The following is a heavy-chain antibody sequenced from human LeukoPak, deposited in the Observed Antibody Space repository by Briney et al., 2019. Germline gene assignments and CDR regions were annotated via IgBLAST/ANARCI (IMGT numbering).Heavy chain of an antibody. V-gene: IGHV3-7*01. J-gene: IGHJ4*02. CDR1: GFSFSSYW. D-gene: IGHD5-18*01. CDR3: ARDSVTRLQSPSY. Sequence: GGSLRLSCAASGFSFSSYWMSWVRQAPGKGLEWVANIKQDGSEKYYVDSVKGRFTISRDDAKNSLYLQMNSLRAEDAAVYYCARDSVTRLQSPSYWGQGTLVTVSS. CDR2: IKQDGSEK.